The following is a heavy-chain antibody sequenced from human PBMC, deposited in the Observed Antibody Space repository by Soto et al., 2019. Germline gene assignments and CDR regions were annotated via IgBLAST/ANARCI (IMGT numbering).Heavy chain of an antibody. D-gene: IGHD2-2*01. Sequence: SETLSLTCTVSGDSMTSGDYSWSWIRQPPGEGLEWLGYIYRTGNTHYSPSLKSRVSISQDRSKNQFSLELTSVTAADTAVYYCARGDYQYSIDYWGQGTLVTVSS. CDR2: IYRTGNT. J-gene: IGHJ4*02. V-gene: IGHV4-30-2*01. CDR3: ARGDYQYSIDY. CDR1: GDSMTSGDYS.